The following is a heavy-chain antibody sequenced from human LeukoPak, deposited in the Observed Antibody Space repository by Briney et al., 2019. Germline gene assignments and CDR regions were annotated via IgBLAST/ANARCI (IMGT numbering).Heavy chain of an antibody. CDR2: INHSGST. V-gene: IGHV4-34*01. D-gene: IGHD6-6*01. J-gene: IGHJ4*02. Sequence: SETLSLTCAVYGRSFSGYYWSWIRQPPGKGLEWIGEINHSGSTNYNPSLKSRVTISVDTSKNQFSLKLSSVTAADTAVYYCARDGSSSSSAGGFDYWGQGTLVTVSS. CDR3: ARDGSSSSSAGGFDY. CDR1: GRSFSGYY.